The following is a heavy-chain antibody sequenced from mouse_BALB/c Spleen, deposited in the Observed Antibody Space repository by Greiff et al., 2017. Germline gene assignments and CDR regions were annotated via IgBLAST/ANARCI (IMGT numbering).Heavy chain of an antibody. CDR2: IDPFNGGT. J-gene: IGHJ2*01. V-gene: IGHV1S135*01. CDR1: GYSFTSYY. CDR3: ARRYGNYYFDY. Sequence: EVQLQQSGPELMKPGASVKISCKASGYSFTSYYMHWVKQSHGKSLEWIGYIDPFNGGTSYNQKFKGKATLTVDKSSSTAYMHLSSLTSEDSAVYCCARRYGNYYFDYWGQGTTLTVSS. D-gene: IGHD2-10*02.